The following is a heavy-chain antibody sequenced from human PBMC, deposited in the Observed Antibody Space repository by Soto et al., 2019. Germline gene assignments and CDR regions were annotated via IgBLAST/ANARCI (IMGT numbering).Heavy chain of an antibody. V-gene: IGHV4-31*03. J-gene: IGHJ4*02. CDR1: GGSISSGGYY. D-gene: IGHD6-13*01. Sequence: QVQLQESGPGLVKPSQTLSLTCTVSGGSISSGGYYWSWIRQHPGKGLEWIGYIYYSASTYYNPSLKSRVTKSVDTSKNQFSLKLSSVTAADTAVYYCARVGRSIAAAGTHFDYWGQGTLVTVSS. CDR3: ARVGRSIAAAGTHFDY. CDR2: IYYSAST.